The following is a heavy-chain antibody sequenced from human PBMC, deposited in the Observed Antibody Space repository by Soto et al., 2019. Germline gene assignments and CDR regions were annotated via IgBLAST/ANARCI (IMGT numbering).Heavy chain of an antibody. CDR3: ARHISFSIAVAGTNYFDY. J-gene: IGHJ4*02. Sequence: QVQLQESGPGLVKPSETLSLTCTVSGGSISSYYWSWIRQPPGKGLEWIGYIYYSGSTNYNPSLKSRVTISVDTSKNQFSLKLSSVTAADTAVYYCARHISFSIAVAGTNYFDYWGQGTLVTVSS. CDR1: GGSISSYY. D-gene: IGHD6-19*01. V-gene: IGHV4-59*08. CDR2: IYYSGST.